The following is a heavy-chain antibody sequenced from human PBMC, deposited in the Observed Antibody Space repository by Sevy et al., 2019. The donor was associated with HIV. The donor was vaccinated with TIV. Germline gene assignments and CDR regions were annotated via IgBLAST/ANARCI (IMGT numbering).Heavy chain of an antibody. J-gene: IGHJ4*02. D-gene: IGHD3-10*01. CDR2: IYFTGRS. V-gene: IGHV4-39*01. CDR1: GGSFSSGDYD. Sequence: SETLSLTCTVSGGSFSSGDYDWGWIRQAPGKGLEWIGSIYFTGRSDHNPSLKSRVTISIDTTNNQFSLRLSSVAATDTAVYYCVRHGGRVDRAFDYWGQGTLVTVSS. CDR3: VRHGGRVDRAFDY.